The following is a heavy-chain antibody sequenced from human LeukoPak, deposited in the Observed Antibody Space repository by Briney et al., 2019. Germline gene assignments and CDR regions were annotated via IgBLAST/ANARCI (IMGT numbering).Heavy chain of an antibody. D-gene: IGHD2-8*02. Sequence: SETLSLTCTVSGYSISSGYYWGWIRQPPGKGLERIGSIYHSGSTYYNPSLKSRVTISVDTSKNQFSLKLSSVTAADTAVYYCARVWSDAFDIWGQGTMVTVSS. CDR3: ARVWSDAFDI. J-gene: IGHJ3*02. CDR1: GYSISSGYY. V-gene: IGHV4-38-2*02. CDR2: IYHSGST.